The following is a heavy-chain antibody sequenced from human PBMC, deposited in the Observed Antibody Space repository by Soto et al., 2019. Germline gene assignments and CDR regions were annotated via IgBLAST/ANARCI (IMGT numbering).Heavy chain of an antibody. CDR1: GGSINDYY. Sequence: QVQLQESGPGLVKPSETLSLTCTVSGGSINDYYWSWMRQPPGKGLEWIGYIDDSGSTNYSPSLKSRVTISVDTSENQFSLRLSSVTAADTAVYYCARVKAVAGRGFGYFDYWGQGTLVTVSS. CDR3: ARVKAVAGRGFGYFDY. J-gene: IGHJ4*02. CDR2: IDDSGST. V-gene: IGHV4-59*01. D-gene: IGHD6-19*01.